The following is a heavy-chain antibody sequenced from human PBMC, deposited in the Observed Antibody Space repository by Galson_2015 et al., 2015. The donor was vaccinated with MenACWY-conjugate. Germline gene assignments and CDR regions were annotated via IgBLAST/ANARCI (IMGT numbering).Heavy chain of an antibody. CDR3: ARTTGARGLTPGTYYFDY. Sequence: SVKVSCKASGYTFTSCGVSWVRQAPGQGLEWMGWISGYNGNTFYAENLQGRVTMTTDTSTSTAYMELKNLRSDDTAVYYCARTTGARGLTPGTYYFDYWGQGTLVTVSS. V-gene: IGHV1-18*01. J-gene: IGHJ4*02. CDR1: GYTFTSCG. D-gene: IGHD3-10*01. CDR2: ISGYNGNT.